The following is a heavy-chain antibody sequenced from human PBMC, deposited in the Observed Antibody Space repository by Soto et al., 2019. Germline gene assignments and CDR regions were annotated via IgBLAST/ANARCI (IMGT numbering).Heavy chain of an antibody. Sequence: SLRLSCAASGFAFSDYAMTWVRQAPGKGLEWVSDISDGDGATHYADSVKGRFTISRDDSKNTLYLQMDSLRAEDAAVYYCAKSRTFFDFWGQGTLVTVAS. CDR3: AKSRTFFDF. J-gene: IGHJ4*02. CDR2: ISDGDGAT. CDR1: GFAFSDYA. D-gene: IGHD3-16*01. V-gene: IGHV3-23*01.